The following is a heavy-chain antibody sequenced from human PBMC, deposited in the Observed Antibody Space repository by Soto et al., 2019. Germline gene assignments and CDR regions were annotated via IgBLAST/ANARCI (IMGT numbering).Heavy chain of an antibody. V-gene: IGHV4-31*03. Sequence: SETLSLTCTVSGGSISSGGYYWSWIRQHPGKGLEWIGYIYYSGSTYYNPSLKSRVTISVDTSKNQFSLKLSSVTAADTAVYYCARGGKGYGSGSPYIDYWGQGTLVTVSS. D-gene: IGHD3-10*01. CDR3: ARGGKGYGSGSPYIDY. CDR1: GGSISSGGYY. J-gene: IGHJ4*02. CDR2: IYYSGST.